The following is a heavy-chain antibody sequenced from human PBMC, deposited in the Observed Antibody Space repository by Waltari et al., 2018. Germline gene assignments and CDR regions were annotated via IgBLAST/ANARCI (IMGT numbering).Heavy chain of an antibody. CDR2: INNDGSSV. CDR3: LNYDFDS. CDR1: GFNFSNYF. Sequence: DVQVVESGGGLVRPGGSLRLSCIGSGFNFSNYFIHWVRQAPGEGPVWVARINNDGSSVNYADAVKGRFSISRDNAKSTVYLQMNNLRGEDTALYQCLNYDFDSWGQGTLVTVSS. V-gene: IGHV3-74*01. D-gene: IGHD1-7*01. J-gene: IGHJ4*02.